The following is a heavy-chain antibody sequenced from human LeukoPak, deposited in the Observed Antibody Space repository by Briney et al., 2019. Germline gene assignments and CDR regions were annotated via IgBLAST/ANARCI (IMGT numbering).Heavy chain of an antibody. CDR1: GGSISSYY. CDR3: ARVKSRKGVGATIGAFDI. Sequence: PSETLSLTCTVPGGSISSYYWSWIRQPAGKGLEWIGRIYTSGSTNYNPSLKSRVTMSVDTSKNQFSLKLSSVTAAVTAVYYCARVKSRKGVGATIGAFDIWGQGTMVTVSS. D-gene: IGHD1-26*01. CDR2: IYTSGST. V-gene: IGHV4-4*07. J-gene: IGHJ3*02.